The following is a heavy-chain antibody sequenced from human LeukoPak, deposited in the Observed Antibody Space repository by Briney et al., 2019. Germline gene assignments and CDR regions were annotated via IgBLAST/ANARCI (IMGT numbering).Heavy chain of an antibody. CDR1: GGSFSGYY. Sequence: PSETLSLTCAVYGGSFSGYYWSWIRQPPGKGLEWIGEINHSGSTNYNPSLKSRVTISVDTSKNQFSLKLSSVTAADTAVYYCARGARFLVTVMYSSWSFYFDYWGQGTLVTVSS. CDR3: ARGARFLVTVMYSSWSFYFDY. D-gene: IGHD6-19*01. CDR2: INHSGST. V-gene: IGHV4-34*01. J-gene: IGHJ4*02.